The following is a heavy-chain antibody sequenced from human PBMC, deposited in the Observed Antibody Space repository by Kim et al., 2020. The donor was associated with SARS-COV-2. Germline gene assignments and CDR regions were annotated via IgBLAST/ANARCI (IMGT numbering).Heavy chain of an antibody. Sequence: SQTLSLTCAISGDSVSSNSVSWHWIRQSPSRGLEWLGRTYYRSKWYSDYAVSVRSRITINADTSKNQVSLQLNSVTPEDTAVYYCARLSKTGNIEVATDYWGQGTPVTVSS. V-gene: IGHV6-1*01. D-gene: IGHD1-1*01. J-gene: IGHJ4*02. CDR2: TYYRSKWYS. CDR1: GDSVSSNSVS. CDR3: ARLSKTGNIEVATDY.